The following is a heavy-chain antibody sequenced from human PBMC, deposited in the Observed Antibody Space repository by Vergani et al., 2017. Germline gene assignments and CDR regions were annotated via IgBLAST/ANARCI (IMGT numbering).Heavy chain of an antibody. D-gene: IGHD6-13*01. J-gene: IGHJ4*02. CDR3: AGDSRREYSSSH. V-gene: IGHV4-30-4*01. CDR2: IYYSGST. CDR1: GGSINSHNYY. Sequence: QVQLQESGPGLVKPSQTLSLTCTVSGGSINSHNYYWSWIRQPAGKGLEWIGYIYYSGSTYYNPSLKSRVTISVDTSKNQFSLKLSSVTAADTAVYYCAGDSRREYSSSHWGQGTLVTVSS.